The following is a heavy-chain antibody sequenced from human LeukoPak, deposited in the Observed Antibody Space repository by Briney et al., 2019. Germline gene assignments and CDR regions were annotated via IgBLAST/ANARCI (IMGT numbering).Heavy chain of an antibody. CDR1: GGTFSSYA. CDR3: ASSVRIVVAVFDY. Sequence: SVKVSCKASGGTFSSYAISWVRQAPGQGLEWMGGIIPIFGTANYAQKFQGRVTITADESTTTAYMELSSLRSEDTAVYYCASSVRIVVAVFDYWGQGTLVTVSS. V-gene: IGHV1-69*13. CDR2: IIPIFGTA. D-gene: IGHD3-22*01. J-gene: IGHJ4*02.